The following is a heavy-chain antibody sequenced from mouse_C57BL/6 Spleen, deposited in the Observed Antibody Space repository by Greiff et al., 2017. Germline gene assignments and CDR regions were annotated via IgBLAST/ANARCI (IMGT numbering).Heavy chain of an antibody. J-gene: IGHJ2*01. CDR3: ARGDYGNYGDY. CDR2: IHPSDSYT. Sequence: QVQLQQPGAELVMPGASVKLSCKASGYTFTSYWMHWVKPRPGPGLEWIGEIHPSDSYTNYNQKFKGKSTFTVDNSSITAYMQLSSLTSEDSAVYYCARGDYGNYGDYWGQGTTRTVSS. CDR1: GYTFTSYW. V-gene: IGHV1-69*01. D-gene: IGHD2-1*01.